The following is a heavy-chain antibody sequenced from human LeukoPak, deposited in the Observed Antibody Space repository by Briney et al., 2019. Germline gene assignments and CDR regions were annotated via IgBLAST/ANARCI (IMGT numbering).Heavy chain of an antibody. Sequence: GGSLRLSCAASGFNLTDCWMSWVRQAPGKGLEWVGRIKSKTDGGTTDYAAPVKGRFTISRDDSKNTLYLQMNSLKTEDTAVYYCTTGYFGYWGQGTLVTVSS. V-gene: IGHV3-15*01. CDR1: GFNLTDCW. CDR2: IKSKTDGGTT. CDR3: TTGYFGY. D-gene: IGHD3-9*01. J-gene: IGHJ4*02.